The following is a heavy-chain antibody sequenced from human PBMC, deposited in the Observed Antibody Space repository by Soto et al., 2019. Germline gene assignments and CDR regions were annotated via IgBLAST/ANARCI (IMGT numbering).Heavy chain of an antibody. V-gene: IGHV1-69*13. CDR3: ARVIEGYNGYFDY. CDR2: IIPIFGTA. CDR1: GGTFSSYA. Sequence: GASVKVYCKASGGTFSSYAISWVRQAPGQGLEWMGGIIPIFGTANYAQKFQGRVTITADESTSTAYMELSSLRSEDTAVYYCARVIEGYNGYFDYWGQGTLVTVSS. J-gene: IGHJ4*02. D-gene: IGHD1-26*01.